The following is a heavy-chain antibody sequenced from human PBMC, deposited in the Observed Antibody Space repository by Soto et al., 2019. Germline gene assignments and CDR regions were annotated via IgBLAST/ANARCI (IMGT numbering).Heavy chain of an antibody. CDR3: ARDPGHCSSTSCSYYYYYGMDV. D-gene: IGHD2-2*01. CDR1: GGTFSSYA. CDR2: IIPIFGTA. V-gene: IGHV1-69*13. Sequence: ASVKVSCKASGGTFSSYAISWVRQAPGQGLEWMGGIIPIFGTANYAQKSQGRVTITADESTSTAYMELSSLRSEDTAVYYCARDPGHCSSTSCSYYYYYGMDVWGQGTTVTVSS. J-gene: IGHJ6*02.